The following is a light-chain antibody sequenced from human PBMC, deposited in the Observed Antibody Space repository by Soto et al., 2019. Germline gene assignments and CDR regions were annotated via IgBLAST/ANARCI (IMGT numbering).Light chain of an antibody. CDR2: GAS. V-gene: IGKV3D-15*01. Sequence: EILMTQSPDTLSVSPGESATLSCRASQRVYSNLAWYQQRPGQAPGLLIYGASSRATGIPDRFSGSGSGTEFTLTISSLQSEDFALYYCQQYNDWPLTFGQGTKVDIK. CDR3: QQYNDWPLT. J-gene: IGKJ1*01. CDR1: QRVYSN.